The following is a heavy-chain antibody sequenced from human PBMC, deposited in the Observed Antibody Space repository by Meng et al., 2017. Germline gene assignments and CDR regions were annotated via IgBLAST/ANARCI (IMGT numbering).Heavy chain of an antibody. J-gene: IGHJ5*02. CDR2: INHSGST. CDR1: GGSFSGYY. D-gene: IGHD3-16*01. V-gene: IGHV4-34*01. Sequence: GSLRLSCAVYGGSFSGYYWSWIRQPPGKGLEWIGEINHSGSTNYNPSLKSRVTISVDTSKNQFSLKLSSVTAADTAVYYCARVSVGWESWFDPWGQGTLVTVSS. CDR3: ARVSVGWESWFDP.